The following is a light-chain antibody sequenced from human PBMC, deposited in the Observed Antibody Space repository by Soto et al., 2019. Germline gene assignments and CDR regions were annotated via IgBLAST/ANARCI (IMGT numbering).Light chain of an antibody. Sequence: IQITQSPSSLSASVGDRVTITCRATQTANNFLNWYKQKPGKAPKLLIYAASSLQSGVPSRITGSGSGTDFTLTISSLQPEDFASYYCEQSYSNPRTCGQGTKVEIK. CDR1: QTANNF. CDR2: AAS. V-gene: IGKV1-39*01. J-gene: IGKJ1*01. CDR3: EQSYSNPRT.